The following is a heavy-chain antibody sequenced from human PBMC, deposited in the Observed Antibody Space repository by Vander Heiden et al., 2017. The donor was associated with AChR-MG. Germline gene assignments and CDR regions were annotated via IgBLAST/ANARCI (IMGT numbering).Heavy chain of an antibody. V-gene: IGHV3-23*01. CDR1: GFPFSSYA. CDR2: ISGSGGST. D-gene: IGHD2-2*02. CDR3: AKNNPPYTYYWFDP. J-gene: IGHJ5*02. Sequence: EVQLLESGGGLVQPGGSLRLSCAASGFPFSSYAMSWVRQAPVKGLEWVSAISGSGGSTYYADSVKGRFTISRDNSKNTLYLQMSSLRAEDTAVYYCAKNNPPYTYYWFDPWGQGTLVTVSS.